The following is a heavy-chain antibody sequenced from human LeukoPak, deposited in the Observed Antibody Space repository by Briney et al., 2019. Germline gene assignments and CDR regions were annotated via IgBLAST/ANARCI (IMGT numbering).Heavy chain of an antibody. Sequence: GGSLRLSCAASGFTFDRFTIHWVRQTPGKGLEWVSLINRRGHTFYADSVKGRFTISRDNSRNSVFLQMNSLRAEDTAVYYCAKVRMITMIAYDAFDIWGQGTMVTVSS. D-gene: IGHD3-22*01. CDR1: GFTFDRFT. CDR3: AKVRMITMIAYDAFDI. J-gene: IGHJ3*02. CDR2: INRRGHT. V-gene: IGHV3-43*01.